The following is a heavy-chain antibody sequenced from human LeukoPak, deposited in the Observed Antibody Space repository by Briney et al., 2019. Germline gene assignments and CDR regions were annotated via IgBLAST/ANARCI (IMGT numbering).Heavy chain of an antibody. V-gene: IGHV3-21*01. D-gene: IGHD2-15*01. J-gene: IGHJ3*02. CDR2: ISSSSSYI. CDR3: AKDRQWSSIPTAFDI. CDR1: GFTFSSYS. Sequence: PGGSLRLSCAASGFTFSSYSMNWVRQAPGKGLEWVSSISSSSSYIYYADSVKGRFTISRDNSKNTLYLQMNSLRAEDTAVYYCAKDRQWSSIPTAFDIWGQGTMVTVSS.